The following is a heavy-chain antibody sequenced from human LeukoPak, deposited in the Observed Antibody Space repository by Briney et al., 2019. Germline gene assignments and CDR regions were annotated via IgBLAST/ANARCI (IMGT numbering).Heavy chain of an antibody. D-gene: IGHD4-17*01. J-gene: IGHJ4*02. V-gene: IGHV3-23*01. CDR1: GFTFSDFY. Sequence: PGGSLRLSCAASGFTFSDFYMSWVRQAPGKGLEWVSAISGSGGSTYYADSVKGRFTISRDNSKNTLYLQMNSLRAKDTAVYYCAKVKSRPGDYGPFDYWGQGTLVTVSS. CDR3: AKVKSRPGDYGPFDY. CDR2: ISGSGGST.